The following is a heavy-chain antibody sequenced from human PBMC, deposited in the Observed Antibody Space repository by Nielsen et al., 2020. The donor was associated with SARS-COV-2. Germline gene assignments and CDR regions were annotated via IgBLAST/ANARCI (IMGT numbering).Heavy chain of an antibody. CDR2: ISSNVYST. D-gene: IGHD3-9*01. CDR3: ARVEFDIYDY. CDR1: GFTFSNYA. Sequence: GGSLRLSCSASGFTFSNYAMHWVRQAPGKGLEYASAISSNVYSTYYADSVKGRFTISRDNSKNTLYLQMSSLRAEDTAVYYCARVEFDIYDYWGQGSLVTVSS. V-gene: IGHV3-64D*09. J-gene: IGHJ4*02.